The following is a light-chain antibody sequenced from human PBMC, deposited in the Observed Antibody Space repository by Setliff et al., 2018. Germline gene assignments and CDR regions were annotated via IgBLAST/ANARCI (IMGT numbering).Light chain of an antibody. V-gene: IGLV2-14*03. J-gene: IGLJ1*01. CDR1: SSDVGAYRY. CDR3: CSYRSDITLDV. CDR2: DVG. Sequence: QSALTQPASVSGSPGQSITISCTGTSSDVGAYRYVSWYQQHPGKVPKLLIYDVGSRPSGISHRFSGSKSGNTASLTISGLQPEDEADYFCCSYRSDITLDVFGTGTKVTVL.